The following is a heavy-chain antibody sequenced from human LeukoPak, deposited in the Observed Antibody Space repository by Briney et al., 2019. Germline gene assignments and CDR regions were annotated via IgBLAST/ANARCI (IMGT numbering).Heavy chain of an antibody. Sequence: PGGSLRLSCAASGFTFSSNYMNWVRQAPGKGLEWVSVIYGGGNIYYADSVKGRFTISRDNSKNTLYPQMNSLRAEDTAVYYCARGAGYNYPYYFDYWGQGTLVTVSS. V-gene: IGHV3-53*01. J-gene: IGHJ4*02. CDR1: GFTFSSNY. D-gene: IGHD5-24*01. CDR3: ARGAGYNYPYYFDY. CDR2: IYGGGNI.